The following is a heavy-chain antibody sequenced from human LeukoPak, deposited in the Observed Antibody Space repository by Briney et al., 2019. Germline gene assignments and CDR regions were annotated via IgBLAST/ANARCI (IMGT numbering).Heavy chain of an antibody. CDR3: ARALAWGGSSYSYYYMDV. J-gene: IGHJ6*03. Sequence: APVKVSCKASGYTFTSYDINWVQQATGQGLEWMGWINPNSGNAGYAQKFQGRVTMTRNTSISTAYMELSSLRSEDTAVYYCARALAWGGSSYSYYYMDVWGKGTTVTVSS. D-gene: IGHD1-26*01. V-gene: IGHV1-8*01. CDR1: GYTFTSYD. CDR2: INPNSGNA.